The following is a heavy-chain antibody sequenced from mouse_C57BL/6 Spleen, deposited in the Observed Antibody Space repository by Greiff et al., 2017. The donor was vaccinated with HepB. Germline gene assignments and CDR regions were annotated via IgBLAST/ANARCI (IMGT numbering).Heavy chain of an antibody. Sequence: VQLQQSGAELVRPGASVTLSCKASGYTFTDYEMHWVKQTPVHGLEWIGAIDPETGGTAYNQKFKGKAILTADKSSSTAYMELRSLTSEDSAVYYCTSRQLSLGAWFAYCGQGTLVTVSA. CDR1: GYTFTDYE. D-gene: IGHD3-2*02. J-gene: IGHJ3*01. CDR2: IDPETGGT. V-gene: IGHV1-15*01. CDR3: TSRQLSLGAWFAY.